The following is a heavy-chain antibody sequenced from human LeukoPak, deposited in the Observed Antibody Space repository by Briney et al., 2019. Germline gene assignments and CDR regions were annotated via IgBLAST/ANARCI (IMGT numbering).Heavy chain of an antibody. D-gene: IGHD1-26*01. J-gene: IGHJ5*02. V-gene: IGHV4-4*09. CDR1: GGSMSSYV. CDR2: FYTSANT. Sequence: SETLSLTCTVSGGSMSSYVWSWIRQPPGQGLEWIGHFYTSANTKHNPALKSRAIMSVDTSKNQFSLRLSSVTAADTAVYLCARSLSGSYQFWLDPWGQGTLVTISS. CDR3: ARSLSGSYQFWLDP.